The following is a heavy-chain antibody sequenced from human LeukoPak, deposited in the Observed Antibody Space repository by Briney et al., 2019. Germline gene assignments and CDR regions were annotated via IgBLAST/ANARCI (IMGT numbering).Heavy chain of an antibody. CDR2: IYTSGST. D-gene: IGHD1-14*01. CDR1: GGSISSYY. J-gene: IGHJ6*03. CDR3: ARMNPHDLPSYYYYYYMDV. V-gene: IGHV4-4*07. Sequence: PSETLSLTCTVSGGSISSYYWSWIRQPAGKGLEWIGRIYTSGSTNYNPSLKSRVTMSVDTSKNQFSLKLSSVTAADTAVYYCARMNPHDLPSYYYYYYMDVWGKGTTVTVSS.